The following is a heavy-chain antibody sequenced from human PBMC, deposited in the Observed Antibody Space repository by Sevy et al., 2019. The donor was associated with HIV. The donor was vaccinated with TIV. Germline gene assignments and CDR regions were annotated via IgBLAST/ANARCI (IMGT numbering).Heavy chain of an antibody. J-gene: IGHJ6*02. CDR2: ISWNSGSI. CDR1: GFTIDDYA. V-gene: IGHV3-9*01. Sequence: GGSLRLSCAASGFTIDDYAMHWVRHAPGKGLEWVSGISWNSGSIGYADSVKGRFTISRDKAKNSVYLQMNSLRAEDTALYYCAKDDKTTYYYYGMDVWGQGTTVTVSS. CDR3: AKDDKTTYYYYGMDV. D-gene: IGHD4-17*01.